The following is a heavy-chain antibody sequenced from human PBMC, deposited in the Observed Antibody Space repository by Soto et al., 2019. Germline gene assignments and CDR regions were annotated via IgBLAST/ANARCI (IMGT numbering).Heavy chain of an antibody. D-gene: IGHD6-19*01. CDR1: GFTFSSYA. Sequence: SLRLSCAASGFTFSSYAMSWFRQAPGKGLEWVSAISGSGGSTYYADSLKGRFTISRDNSKNTLYLQMNSLRAEGTAVYYCASRISIAVAGWYFDLWGRGTLVTVSS. V-gene: IGHV3-23*01. J-gene: IGHJ2*01. CDR2: ISGSGGST. CDR3: ASRISIAVAGWYFDL.